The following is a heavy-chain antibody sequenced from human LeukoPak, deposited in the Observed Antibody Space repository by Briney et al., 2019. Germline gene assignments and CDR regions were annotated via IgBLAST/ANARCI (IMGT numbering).Heavy chain of an antibody. CDR1: GFTFSSYA. CDR2: LRGNGDA. V-gene: IGHV3-23*01. Sequence: GGSLRLSCVASGFTFSSYAMSWVSETPARGLEWVSSLRGNGDAFYADSVKGRFTLSRDESRNTVYLQLNKLRVEDTAIYYCAKASWVSTADAVLWGQGTVVTVSS. CDR3: AKASWVSTADAVL. J-gene: IGHJ4*02. D-gene: IGHD3-16*01.